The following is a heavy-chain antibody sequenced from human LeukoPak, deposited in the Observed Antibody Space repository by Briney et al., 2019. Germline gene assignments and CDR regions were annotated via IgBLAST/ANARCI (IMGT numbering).Heavy chain of an antibody. CDR1: GFSFSEYW. J-gene: IGHJ4*02. Sequence: GGSLRLSCAASGFSFSEYWMSWVRQAPGKGLEWVANINPVGSETYYVDSVRGRFTISRDSAMNLLYLQMNSLRAEDTAMYYCAKGTLRYSSCYEHWGQGTPVTVSS. CDR3: AKGTLRYSSCYEH. D-gene: IGHD6-19*01. V-gene: IGHV3-7*03. CDR2: INPVGSET.